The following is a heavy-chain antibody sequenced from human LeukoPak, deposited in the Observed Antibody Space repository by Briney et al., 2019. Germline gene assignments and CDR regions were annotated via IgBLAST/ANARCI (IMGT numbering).Heavy chain of an antibody. D-gene: IGHD1-26*01. CDR2: IIPIFGTA. Sequence: ASVKVSCXASGGTFSSYAISWVRQARGQGLEWMGRIIPIFGTANYAQKFQGRVTITTDESTSTAYMELSSLRSKDTAVYYCARGRIVGAMEAFDIWGQGTMVTVSS. CDR3: ARGRIVGAMEAFDI. V-gene: IGHV1-69*05. CDR1: GGTFSSYA. J-gene: IGHJ3*02.